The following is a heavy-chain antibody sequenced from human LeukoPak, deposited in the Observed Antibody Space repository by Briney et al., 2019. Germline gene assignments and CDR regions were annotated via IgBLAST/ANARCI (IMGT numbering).Heavy chain of an antibody. CDR1: GASIRSYF. J-gene: IGHJ4*02. D-gene: IGHD1-26*01. Sequence: SETLSLTCTVSGASIRSYFWICLRQPPGKGLEWIGYIYYNGDTHYSPSLKSRVTISVDTSKDQFSLKLTSVTAADTAVYFCAGGAYYYFDYWGQGTPVTVSS. CDR3: AGGAYYYFDY. CDR2: IYYNGDT. V-gene: IGHV4-59*08.